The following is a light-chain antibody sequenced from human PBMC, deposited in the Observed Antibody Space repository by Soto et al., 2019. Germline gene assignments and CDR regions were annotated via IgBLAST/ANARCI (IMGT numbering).Light chain of an antibody. J-gene: IGKJ4*01. CDR3: QQYNNWPLT. Sequence: ETVMTQSPATLSASPGESATLSCRASQSVTSDLAWYQQIPGQAPRLLIYSASTGATGGPARFSGSGSGTEFTLTISSLQSEDLAIYYCQQYNNWPLTFGGGTKVEI. CDR1: QSVTSD. V-gene: IGKV3-15*01. CDR2: SAS.